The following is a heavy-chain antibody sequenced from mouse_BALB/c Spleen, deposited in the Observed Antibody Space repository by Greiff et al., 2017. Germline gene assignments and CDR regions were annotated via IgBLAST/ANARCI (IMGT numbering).Heavy chain of an antibody. J-gene: IGHJ2*01. D-gene: IGHD1-1*01. V-gene: IGHV5-4*02. Sequence: EVKLMESVGGLVKPGGSLKLSCAASGFTFSDYYMYWVRQTPEKRLEWVATISDGGSYTYYPDSVKGRFTISRDNAKNNLYLQMSSLKSEDTAMYYCARGGGGNYYGSSFFDYWGQGTTLTVSS. CDR3: ARGGGGNYYGSSFFDY. CDR1: GFTFSDYY. CDR2: ISDGGSYT.